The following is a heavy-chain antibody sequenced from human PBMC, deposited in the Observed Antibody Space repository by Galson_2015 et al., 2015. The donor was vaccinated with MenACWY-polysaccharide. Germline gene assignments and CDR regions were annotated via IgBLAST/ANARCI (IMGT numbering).Heavy chain of an antibody. CDR3: AREGSRIVFHAFDI. V-gene: IGHV3-33*01. CDR1: GSRFSNSG. D-gene: IGHD2-2*01. CDR2: IQYDGSNK. Sequence: SLRLSCAASGSRFSNSGVHWVRQAPGKGLEWVAAIQYDGSNKVYADSVKGRFTISRDNSKNTVFLEMNTLGVEDTAVYYCAREGSRIVFHAFDIWGQGTMVTVSS. J-gene: IGHJ3*02.